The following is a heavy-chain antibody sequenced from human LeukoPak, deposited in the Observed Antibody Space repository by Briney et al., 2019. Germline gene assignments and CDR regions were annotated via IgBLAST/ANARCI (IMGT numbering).Heavy chain of an antibody. CDR3: ARGIFGVVIKRDWFDP. CDR2: INHSGST. CDR1: GGSFSGYY. Sequence: SETLSLTCAVYGGSFSGYYWSWIRQPPGKGLEWIGEINHSGSTNYNPSLKSRVTISVDTSKNQFSLKLSSVTAADTAVYYCARGIFGVVIKRDWFDPWGQGTLVTVSS. D-gene: IGHD3-3*01. J-gene: IGHJ5*02. V-gene: IGHV4-34*01.